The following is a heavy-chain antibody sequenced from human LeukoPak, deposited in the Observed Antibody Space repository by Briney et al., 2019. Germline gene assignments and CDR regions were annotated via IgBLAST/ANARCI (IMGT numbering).Heavy chain of an antibody. J-gene: IGHJ4*02. V-gene: IGHV4-30-4*01. Sequence: SETLSLTCTVSGGSISSGDYYWSWIRQPPGKGLEWIGYIYHTGCTYYNSSLESRVTISLDTSKNQFSLKLSSLTAADTAVYYCARNSDFSFDYWGQGTLVTVSS. CDR3: ARNSDFSFDY. D-gene: IGHD3-3*01. CDR2: IYHTGCT. CDR1: GGSISSGDYY.